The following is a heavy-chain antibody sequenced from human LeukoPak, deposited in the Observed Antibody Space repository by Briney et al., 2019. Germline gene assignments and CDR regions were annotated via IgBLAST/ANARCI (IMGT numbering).Heavy chain of an antibody. CDR3: ARVGGSNAFDI. J-gene: IGHJ3*02. CDR1: GFTLSNAW. Sequence: GGSLRLSCAASGFTLSNAWMSWVRQAPGKGLEWVGRIKSKTDGGATDYAAPVKGRFTISRDNAKNTLSLQMNSLRAEDTAVYYCARVGGSNAFDIWGQGTMVIVSS. V-gene: IGHV3-15*05. CDR2: IKSKTDGGAT. D-gene: IGHD1-26*01.